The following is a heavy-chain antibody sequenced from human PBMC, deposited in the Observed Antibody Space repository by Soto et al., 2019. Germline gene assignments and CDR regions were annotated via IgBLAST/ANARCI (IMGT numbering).Heavy chain of an antibody. CDR3: ARDQGWYAN. V-gene: IGHV3-30*14. D-gene: IGHD2-8*01. CDR2: ISYDGST. J-gene: IGHJ4*02. Sequence: PGGSLRLSCAASGFTFSSYAMHWVRQAPGKGLEWVAVISYDGSTYYADSVKGRFTISRDNSKNTLYLQMNSLRAEDTAVYYCARDQGWYANWGQGTLVTVSS. CDR1: GFTFSSYA.